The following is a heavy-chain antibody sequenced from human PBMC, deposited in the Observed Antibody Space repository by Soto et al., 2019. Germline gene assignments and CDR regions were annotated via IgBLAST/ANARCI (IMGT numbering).Heavy chain of an antibody. CDR1: GGSISSGDYY. J-gene: IGHJ5*02. Sequence: PSETLSLTCTVSGGSISSGDYYWSWIRQPPGKGLEWIGYMYHSGSTYYNPSLRSRVIILLDRSKNQFSLNLNSVTAADTAVYYCARSVSTSFHWFDPWGQGTLVTVSS. V-gene: IGHV4-30-4*01. CDR3: ARSVSTSFHWFDP. D-gene: IGHD5-12*01. CDR2: MYHSGST.